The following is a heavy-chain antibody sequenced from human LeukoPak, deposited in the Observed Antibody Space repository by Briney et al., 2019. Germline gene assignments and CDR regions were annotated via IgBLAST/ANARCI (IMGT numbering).Heavy chain of an antibody. J-gene: IGHJ3*02. CDR3: ASSTPGYSSSWLDAFDI. CDR2: INHSGST. CDR1: GGSFSGYY. V-gene: IGHV4-34*01. Sequence: SETLSLTCAVYGGSFSGYYWSWIRQPPGKGLEWIGEINHSGSTNYNPSLKSRVTISVDTSKNQFSLKLSSVTAADTAVYYCASSTPGYSSSWLDAFDIWGQGTMVTVSS. D-gene: IGHD6-13*01.